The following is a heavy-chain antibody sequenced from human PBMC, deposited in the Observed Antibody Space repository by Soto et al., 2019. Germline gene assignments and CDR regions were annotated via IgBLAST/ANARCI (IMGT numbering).Heavy chain of an antibody. V-gene: IGHV4-30-2*01. CDR3: TRLLEKTTTGVGGDTFDF. Sequence: SETLSHNCAVSGGSSRSGGYSWSWIRLPPGKGLEWIGYIYHSGSTYYNPSLKSRVTISVDRSKNQFSLKVNSVTVADTAVYYCTRLLEKTTTGVGGDTFDFRGQGTLVT. D-gene: IGHD1-1*01. CDR2: IYHSGST. CDR1: GGSSRSGGYS. J-gene: IGHJ3*01.